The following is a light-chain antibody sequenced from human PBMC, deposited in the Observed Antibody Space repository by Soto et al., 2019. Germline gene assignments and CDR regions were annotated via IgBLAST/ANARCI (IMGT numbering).Light chain of an antibody. J-gene: IGKJ4*01. CDR3: QQYNNWPPAT. Sequence: EVVMTQSPSTLSVSPGEGVTLSCRASQGIGETLAWYQHKPGQTPRLLIYGASTRATGIPARFSGSGSGTEFTLTISSLQYEDFALYYCQQYNNWPPATFGGGTKVDIK. V-gene: IGKV3-15*01. CDR2: GAS. CDR1: QGIGET.